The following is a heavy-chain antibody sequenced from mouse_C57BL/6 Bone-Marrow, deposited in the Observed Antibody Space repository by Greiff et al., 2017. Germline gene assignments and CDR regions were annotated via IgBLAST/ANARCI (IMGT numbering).Heavy chain of an antibody. D-gene: IGHD2-4*01. V-gene: IGHV1-64*01. CDR3: SRGEGLGGFAY. Sequence: QVQLQQPGAELVKPGASVKLSCKASGYTFTSYWMHWVKQRPGQGLEWIGMIHPNSGSTNYNEKFKSKVTLTVDKSSSTAYMQLSILTSGDSAVYDCSRGEGLGGFAYWGQGTLVTVSA. CDR2: IHPNSGST. CDR1: GYTFTSYW. J-gene: IGHJ3*01.